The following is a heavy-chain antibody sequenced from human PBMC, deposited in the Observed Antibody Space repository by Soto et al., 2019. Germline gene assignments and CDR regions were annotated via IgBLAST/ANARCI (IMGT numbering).Heavy chain of an antibody. CDR3: ARDRGWYGFDS. Sequence: QVPLVQSGAEVKKPGASVKVSCKASGYTFISHGISWVRQAPGQGLEWMGWISAYNGDTNSAEKVQDRVTMTTDTSTSTVYMELRSLRSDDTAVYYCARDRGWYGFDSWGQGTVVTVSS. CDR1: GYTFISHG. CDR2: ISAYNGDT. J-gene: IGHJ4*02. V-gene: IGHV1-18*01. D-gene: IGHD2-15*01.